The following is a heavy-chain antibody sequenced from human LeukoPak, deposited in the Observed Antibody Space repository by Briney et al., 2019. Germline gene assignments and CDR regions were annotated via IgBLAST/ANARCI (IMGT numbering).Heavy chain of an antibody. CDR3: ARDLVVVVAATPGAFDI. CDR2: ISSSSSYI. J-gene: IGHJ3*02. Sequence: GGSLRLSCAASGFTFSSYSMNWVRQAPGKGLEWVSSISSSSSYIYYADSVKGRFTISRDNAKNSLYLQMNSLRAEDTAVYYCARDLVVVVAATPGAFDIWGQGTMVTVSS. CDR1: GFTFSSYS. D-gene: IGHD2-15*01. V-gene: IGHV3-21*01.